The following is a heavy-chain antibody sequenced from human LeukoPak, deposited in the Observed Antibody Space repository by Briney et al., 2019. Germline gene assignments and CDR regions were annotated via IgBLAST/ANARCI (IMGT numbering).Heavy chain of an antibody. J-gene: IGHJ3*02. CDR1: GFTFSSYA. V-gene: IGHV3-23*01. Sequence: PGGSLRLSCAASGFTFSSYAMSWVRQAPGKGLEWVSAISGSGGSTYYADSVKGRFTISRDNSKNTLYLQMNSLRAEDTAVYYCAREGGKSDIVVPAKKSFDIWGQGTMVTVSS. D-gene: IGHD2-2*01. CDR2: ISGSGGST. CDR3: AREGGKSDIVVPAKKSFDI.